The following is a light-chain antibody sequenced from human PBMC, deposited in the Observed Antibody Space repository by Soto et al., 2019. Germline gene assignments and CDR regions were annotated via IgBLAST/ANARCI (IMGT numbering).Light chain of an antibody. J-gene: IGKJ2*01. CDR2: AAS. CDR3: QLYGSSPPRYT. V-gene: IGKV3-20*01. Sequence: ESVLTQSPGTLSLSPGERAALSCRASQSVSSSYLAWYQQKSGQAPRLLIYAASTRATGIPDRFSGSGSGIDFTLTISRLEPEDFAVYFCQLYGSSPPRYTFGQRTKLEIK. CDR1: QSVSSSY.